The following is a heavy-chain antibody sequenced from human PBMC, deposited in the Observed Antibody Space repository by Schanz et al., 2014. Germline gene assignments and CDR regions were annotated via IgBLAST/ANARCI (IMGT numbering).Heavy chain of an antibody. J-gene: IGHJ4*02. Sequence: EVQLVESGGGVVRPGGSLRLSCAASGFGFDDYAMSWVRQAPGKGLEWVSGINWNGGSTGYADSVKGRFVISRDNARSSLYLQMSSLRDGDTAVYYCARDAVTSVLTPGFYYWGQGTLVTVSS. CDR3: ARDAVTSVLTPGFYY. V-gene: IGHV3-20*04. D-gene: IGHD4-17*01. CDR2: INWNGGST. CDR1: GFGFDDYA.